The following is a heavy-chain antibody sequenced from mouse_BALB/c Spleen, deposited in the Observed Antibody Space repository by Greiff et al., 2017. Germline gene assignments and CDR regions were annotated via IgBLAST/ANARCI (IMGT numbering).Heavy chain of an antibody. CDR2: ISNGGGST. D-gene: IGHD2-10*02. Sequence: DVQLQESGGGLVQPGGSLKLSCAASGFTFSSYTMSWVRQTPEKRLEWVAYISNGGGSTYYPDTVKGRFTISRDNAKNTLYLQMSSLKSEDTAMYYCARHGYGTAWFAYWGQGTLVTVSA. CDR1: GFTFSSYT. J-gene: IGHJ3*01. V-gene: IGHV5-12-2*01. CDR3: ARHGYGTAWFAY.